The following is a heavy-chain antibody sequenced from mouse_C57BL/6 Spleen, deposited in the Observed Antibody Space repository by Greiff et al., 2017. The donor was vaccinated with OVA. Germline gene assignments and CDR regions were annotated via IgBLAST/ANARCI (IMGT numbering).Heavy chain of an antibody. CDR2: IYPGNSDT. V-gene: IGHV1-5*01. D-gene: IGHD2-4*01. CDR3: TRNYDYDAYYFDY. Sequence: VQLQQSGTVLARPGASVKMSCKTSGYTFTSYWMHWVKQRPGQGLEWIGAIYPGNSDTSYNQKFKGKAKLTAVTSASTAYMELSSLTNEDSAVYYCTRNYDYDAYYFDYWGQGTTLTVAS. CDR1: GYTFTSYW. J-gene: IGHJ2*01.